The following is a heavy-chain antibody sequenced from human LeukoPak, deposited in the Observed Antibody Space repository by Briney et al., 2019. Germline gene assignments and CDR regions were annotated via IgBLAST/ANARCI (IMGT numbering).Heavy chain of an antibody. J-gene: IGHJ5*02. D-gene: IGHD3-9*01. CDR3: ARAWGVIRYFDPRRRNWFDP. V-gene: IGHV4-34*01. Sequence: SETLSLTCTVSGGSISLYYWTWIRQPPGKGLEWIGEINHSGSTNYNPSLKSRVTISVDTSKNQFSLKLSSVTAADTAVYYCARAWGVIRYFDPRRRNWFDPWGQGTLVTVSS. CDR2: INHSGST. CDR1: GGSISLYY.